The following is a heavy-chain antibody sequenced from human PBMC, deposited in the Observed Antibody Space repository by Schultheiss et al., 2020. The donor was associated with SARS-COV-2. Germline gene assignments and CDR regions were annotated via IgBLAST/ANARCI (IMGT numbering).Heavy chain of an antibody. J-gene: IGHJ6*02. CDR1: GFTFSSYA. D-gene: IGHD6-13*01. CDR2: IRSKANSYAT. V-gene: IGHV3-73*01. Sequence: GGSLRLSCAASGFTFSSYAMSWVRQAPGKGLEWVGRIRSKANSYATAYAASVKGRFTISRDDSKNTAYLQMNSLKTEDTAVYYCAKLDGSWVNYYYYGMDVWGQGTTVTVSS. CDR3: AKLDGSWVNYYYYGMDV.